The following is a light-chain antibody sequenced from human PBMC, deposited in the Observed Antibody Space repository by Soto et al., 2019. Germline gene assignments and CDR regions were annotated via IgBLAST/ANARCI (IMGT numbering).Light chain of an antibody. CDR1: QSVSSSY. Sequence: EIVMTHSPATLSVSRGEIATLSFRASQSVSSSYLAWYQQKPGQAPRLLIYDASNRATGIPARFSGSGSGTDFTLTISSLEPEDFAVYYCQQRSNWPSTFGQGTRLEIK. J-gene: IGKJ5*01. V-gene: IGKV3D-20*02. CDR3: QQRSNWPST. CDR2: DAS.